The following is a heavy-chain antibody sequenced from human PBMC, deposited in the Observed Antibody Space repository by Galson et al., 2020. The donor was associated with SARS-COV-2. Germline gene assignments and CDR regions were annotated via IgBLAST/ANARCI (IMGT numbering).Heavy chain of an antibody. Sequence: ASVKVSCKASGYTFTSYGISWVRQAPGQGLEWMGWISAYNGNTNYAQKLQGRVTMTTDTSTSTAYMELRSLRSDDTAVYYCARDCCPQPRITIFGGYYYYYGMDVWGQGTTVTVSS. CDR1: GYTFTSYG. J-gene: IGHJ6*02. CDR3: ARDCCPQPRITIFGGYYYYYGMDV. V-gene: IGHV1-18*04. CDR2: ISAYNGNT. D-gene: IGHD3-3*01.